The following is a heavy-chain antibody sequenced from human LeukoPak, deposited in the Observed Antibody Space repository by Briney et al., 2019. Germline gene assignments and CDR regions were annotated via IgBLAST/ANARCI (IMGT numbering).Heavy chain of an antibody. J-gene: IGHJ4*01. Sequence: SVKVSCKSSGSTFSSYAISWVRQAPGQGLEWMGGIIPISATPTYAQNFRDRITITADESTSTTSMHLSSLRFDDTAVYYCASRGEQWQPEGPRFDFWGHGTLVTVSS. CDR2: IIPISATP. CDR1: GSTFSSYA. V-gene: IGHV1-69*01. CDR3: ASRGEQWQPEGPRFDF. D-gene: IGHD6-19*01.